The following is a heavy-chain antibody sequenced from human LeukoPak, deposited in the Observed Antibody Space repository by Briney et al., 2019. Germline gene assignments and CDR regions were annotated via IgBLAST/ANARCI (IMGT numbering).Heavy chain of an antibody. V-gene: IGHV4-59*01. J-gene: IGHJ6*02. Sequence: MASETLSLTCTVSGGSISYYYWSWIRQSPGKGLEWIGYVYYSGTTNYNPSPKSRVTISVDTSKNQFSLQLRSVTAADTAVYYCAREDPQTRVPEGMDVWGQGTTVTVSS. CDR2: VYYSGTT. CDR1: GGSISYYY. D-gene: IGHD4/OR15-4a*01. CDR3: AREDPQTRVPEGMDV.